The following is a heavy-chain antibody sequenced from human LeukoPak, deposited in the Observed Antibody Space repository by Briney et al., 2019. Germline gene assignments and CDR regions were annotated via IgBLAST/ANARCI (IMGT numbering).Heavy chain of an antibody. CDR2: IFYSGST. V-gene: IGHV4-39*01. CDR3: ARPGEGSGYSSSRIDY. J-gene: IGHJ4*02. D-gene: IGHD6-13*01. CDR1: GGSISSSSYY. Sequence: PSETLSLTCTVSGGSISSSSYYWGWIRQPPGKGLEWIRSIFYSGSTYYNPSLKSRVTISVDTSKNQFSLKLTSVTAADTAVYYCARPGEGSGYSSSRIDYWGQGTLVTVSS.